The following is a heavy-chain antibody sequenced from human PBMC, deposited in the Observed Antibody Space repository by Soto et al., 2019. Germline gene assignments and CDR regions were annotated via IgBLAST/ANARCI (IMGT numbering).Heavy chain of an antibody. J-gene: IGHJ4*02. Sequence: SETLSLTCTVSGGSISSYYWSWSRQPPGNGLEWIGYIYYSGSTNYNPSLKSRVTISVDTSKNQFSLKLSSVTAADTAVYFCARYYDHSGSLDYWGQGTLVTVSS. D-gene: IGHD3-22*01. CDR3: ARYYDHSGSLDY. CDR1: GGSISSYY. V-gene: IGHV4-59*01. CDR2: IYYSGST.